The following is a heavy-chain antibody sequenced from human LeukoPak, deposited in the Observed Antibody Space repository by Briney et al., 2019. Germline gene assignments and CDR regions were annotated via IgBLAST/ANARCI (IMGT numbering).Heavy chain of an antibody. CDR2: IYYSGSH. CDR3: ARDKHGSGSAHTFDP. V-gene: IGHV4-59*01. CDR1: GCAISSYY. J-gene: IGHJ5*02. Sequence: SETVSLTCTVSGCAISSYYWSWIRQPPGKGLEWIAYIYYSGSHNYNPSLKSRVTISVDTSKNQFSLKLNSVTAADTAVYYCARDKHGSGSAHTFDPWGQGTLVSVST. D-gene: IGHD3-10*01.